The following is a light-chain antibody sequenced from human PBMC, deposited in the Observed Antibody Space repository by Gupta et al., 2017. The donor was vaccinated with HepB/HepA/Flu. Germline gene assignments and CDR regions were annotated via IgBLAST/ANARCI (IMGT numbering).Light chain of an antibody. Sequence: IVLTQSPGTLSLSPGERATLSCRASQSVNSKFLAWYQQKPGQTPALLIYGASKRATGVPDRFSGSGSGTDFTLTISRLEPTDFAMYYCQQYGNSPPSITCGQGTRLEMK. CDR1: QSVNSKF. CDR3: QQYGNSPPSIT. V-gene: IGKV3-20*01. CDR2: GAS. J-gene: IGKJ5*01.